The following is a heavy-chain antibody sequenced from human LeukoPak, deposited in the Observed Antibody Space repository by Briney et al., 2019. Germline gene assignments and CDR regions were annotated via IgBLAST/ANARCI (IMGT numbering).Heavy chain of an antibody. CDR3: ARDTGPKKLYLFDY. J-gene: IGHJ4*02. V-gene: IGHV4-39*02. CDR2: IYYSGST. CDR1: GGSISSSSYY. D-gene: IGHD2-15*01. Sequence: SETLSLTCTVSGGSISSSSYYWGWIRQPPGKGLEWIGSIYYSGSTYYNPSLKSRVTISVDTSKKRFSLKLSSVTDADTAVYYCARDTGPKKLYLFDYWGQGTLVTVSS.